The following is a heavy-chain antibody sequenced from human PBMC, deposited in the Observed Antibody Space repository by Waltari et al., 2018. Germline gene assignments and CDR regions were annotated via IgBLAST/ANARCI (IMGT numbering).Heavy chain of an antibody. V-gene: IGHV3-30-3*01. Sequence: QVQLVESGGGVVQPGRSLRLSCAASGFTFSSYAMHWVRQAPGKALEWVAVISYDGSNKYYADSVKGRFTVSRDNSKNTLYLQMNSLRAEDTAVYYCARASPWGTIDYWGQGTLVTVSS. J-gene: IGHJ4*02. CDR2: ISYDGSNK. CDR3: ARASPWGTIDY. CDR1: GFTFSSYA. D-gene: IGHD3-16*01.